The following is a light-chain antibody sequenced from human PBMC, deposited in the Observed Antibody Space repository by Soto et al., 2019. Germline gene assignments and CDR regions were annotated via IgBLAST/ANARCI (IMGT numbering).Light chain of an antibody. Sequence: QSVLTQPASVSGSPGQSITISCTGTSSDVGGYNYVSWYQQHPDKAPQLMIYDVSNRPSGVSNRFSGSKSGNTASLTISGLQAEDEADYYYNSYTSSSTRVFGGGTKLTVL. CDR3: NSYTSSSTRV. CDR2: DVS. CDR1: SSDVGGYNY. V-gene: IGLV2-14*01. J-gene: IGLJ2*01.